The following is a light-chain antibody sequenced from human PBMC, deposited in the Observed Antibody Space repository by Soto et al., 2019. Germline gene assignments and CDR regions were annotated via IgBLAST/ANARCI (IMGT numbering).Light chain of an antibody. CDR1: QSVSSSY. CDR2: GAS. Sequence: EIVLTQSPGTLSFSPGERATLSCRSSQSVSSSYLAWYQQKPGQAPRLLIYGASSRAPGIPDRFSGSGSGTGFTLTISRLEPEDSAVYYCQQYGSSPRTFGQGTTVDIK. J-gene: IGKJ1*01. CDR3: QQYGSSPRT. V-gene: IGKV3-20*01.